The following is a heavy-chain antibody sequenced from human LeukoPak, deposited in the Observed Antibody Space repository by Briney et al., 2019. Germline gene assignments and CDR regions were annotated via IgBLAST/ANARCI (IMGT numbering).Heavy chain of an antibody. CDR3: ARFDYYGSGSLDAFDI. Sequence: GGSLRLSCAASGFTVSSNYMSWVRQAPGKGLEWVSVIYSGGSTYYADSVKGRFTISRDNSKNTLYLQMNSLRAEDTAVYYCARFDYYGSGSLDAFDIWGQGTMVTVSS. V-gene: IGHV3-53*01. CDR1: GFTVSSNY. D-gene: IGHD3-10*01. J-gene: IGHJ3*02. CDR2: IYSGGST.